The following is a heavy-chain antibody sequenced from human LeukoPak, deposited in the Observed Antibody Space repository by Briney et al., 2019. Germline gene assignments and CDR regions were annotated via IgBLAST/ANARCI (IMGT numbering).Heavy chain of an antibody. V-gene: IGHV4-59*01. J-gene: IGHJ4*02. CDR3: ARVPGGWFGELLFDY. Sequence: LSETLSLTCTVSGGSIGSYYWSWIRQPPGKGLEWIGYIYYSGSTNYNPSLKSRVTISVDTSKNQFSLKLSSVTAADTAVYYCARVPGGWFGELLFDYWGQGTLVTVSS. D-gene: IGHD3-10*01. CDR2: IYYSGST. CDR1: GGSIGSYY.